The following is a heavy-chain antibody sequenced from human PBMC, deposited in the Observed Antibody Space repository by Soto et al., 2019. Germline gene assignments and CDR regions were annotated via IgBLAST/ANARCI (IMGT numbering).Heavy chain of an antibody. V-gene: IGHV4-31*03. CDR2: IHYSGGATYSP. CDR1: GASIITDGYY. D-gene: IGHD3-9*01. J-gene: IGHJ4*02. Sequence: PSETLSLTCTVSGASIITDGYYWTWIRQHPGKGLEWLGYIHYSGGATYSPSYNPSLQSRIAISVDISKSLSSLKLTSVTAADTALYYCAREDYYDTGYYVVWGQGTQVTVSS. CDR3: AREDYYDTGYYVV.